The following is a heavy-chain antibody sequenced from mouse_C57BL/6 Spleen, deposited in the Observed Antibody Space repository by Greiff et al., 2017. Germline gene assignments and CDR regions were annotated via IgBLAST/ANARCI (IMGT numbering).Heavy chain of an antibody. CDR1: GYAFTNYL. Sequence: VQLQQSGAELVRPGTSVKVSCKASGYAFTNYLIEWVKQRPGRGLEWIGVINPGSGGTNYNEKFKGKATLTADKSSSTAYMQLSSLTSEDSAVYFCARRGYSNYGFAYWGQGTLVTVSA. J-gene: IGHJ3*01. CDR2: INPGSGGT. V-gene: IGHV1-54*01. CDR3: ARRGYSNYGFAY. D-gene: IGHD2-5*01.